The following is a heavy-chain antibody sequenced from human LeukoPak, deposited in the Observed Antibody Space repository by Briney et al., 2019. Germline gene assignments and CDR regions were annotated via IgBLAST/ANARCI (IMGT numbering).Heavy chain of an antibody. CDR1: GFTFSSSW. CDR3: ARAGYYRFDY. CDR2: INSDGTTI. J-gene: IGHJ4*02. V-gene: IGHV3-74*01. D-gene: IGHD2-15*01. Sequence: PGGSLRLSCAASGFTFSSSWVHWVRQAPGKGLVWVSRINSDGTTINYADSVKGRFTLSRDNAKNTLYLQMNSLRAEDTAVYYCARAGYYRFDYWGQGTLVTVSS.